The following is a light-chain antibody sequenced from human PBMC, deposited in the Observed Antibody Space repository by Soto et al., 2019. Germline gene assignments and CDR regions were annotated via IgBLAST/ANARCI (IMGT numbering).Light chain of an antibody. CDR1: KLGDKY. J-gene: IGLJ2*01. CDR2: QDS. V-gene: IGLV3-1*01. Sequence: SYELTQPHSVSVSPGQTASITCTGDKLGDKYACWYQQKPGQSPVLVIYQDSKRPSGIPERFSGSNSGNTATLTISGTQARDEADYSCQAWDSSTVVVGGGTKLTVL. CDR3: QAWDSSTVV.